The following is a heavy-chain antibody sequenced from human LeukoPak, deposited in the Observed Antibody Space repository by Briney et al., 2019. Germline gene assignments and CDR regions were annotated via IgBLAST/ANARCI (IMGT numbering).Heavy chain of an antibody. CDR1: GGSISSYY. CDR3: ARVDYYGSGSST. CDR2: IYYSGST. J-gene: IGHJ5*02. Sequence: SETLSLTCTVSGGSISSYYWSWIRQPPGKGLEWIGYIYYSGSTNYNPSLKSRVTISVDTSKNQFSLKLSSVTAADTAVYYCARVDYYGSGSSTWGQGTLVTVSS. V-gene: IGHV4-59*01. D-gene: IGHD3-10*01.